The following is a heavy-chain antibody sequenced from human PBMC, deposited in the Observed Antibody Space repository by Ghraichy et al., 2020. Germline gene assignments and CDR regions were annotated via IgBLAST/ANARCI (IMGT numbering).Heavy chain of an antibody. CDR3: ARHGRTLLFDY. V-gene: IGHV4-39*01. D-gene: IGHD1-26*01. CDR2: IYYSGST. J-gene: IGHJ4*02. Sequence: SETLSLTCTVSGGSISSSSYYWGWIRQPPGKGLEWIGSIYYSGSTYYNPSLKSRVTISVDTAKNQFSLKPGPVTAADTAVYYCARHGRTLLFDYWGQGNLVTVSS. CDR1: GGSISSSSYY.